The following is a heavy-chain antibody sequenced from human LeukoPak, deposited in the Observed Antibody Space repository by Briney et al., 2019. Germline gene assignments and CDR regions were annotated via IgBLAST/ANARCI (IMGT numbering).Heavy chain of an antibody. D-gene: IGHD2-2*01. CDR3: AGGPIVVVPAASYMDV. V-gene: IGHV3-23*01. CDR2: INSGRTT. CDR1: GFTFSNYA. J-gene: IGHJ6*03. Sequence: PGGSLRLSCAASGFTFSNYAMSWVRQPPGKGLEWVSAINSGRTTYYADSVKGRFTISRDNSKNTLYLQMNSLRAEDTAVYYCAGGPIVVVPAASYMDVWGKGTTVTISS.